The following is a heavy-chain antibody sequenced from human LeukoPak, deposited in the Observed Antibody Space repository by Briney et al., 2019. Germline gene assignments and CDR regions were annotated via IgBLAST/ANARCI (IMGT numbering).Heavy chain of an antibody. CDR3: VLTLSSSLTPFDY. J-gene: IGHJ4*02. CDR2: INPNSGGT. CDR1: GYTFTYYY. V-gene: IGHV1-2*02. Sequence: GASVKVSCKASGYTFTYYYMHWVRQAPGQGLEWMGWINPNSGGTNYAQKFQGRVTMTRDTSISTAYMELSRLRPDDTAVYYCVLTLSSSLTPFDYWGRGTLVTVSS. D-gene: IGHD6-13*01.